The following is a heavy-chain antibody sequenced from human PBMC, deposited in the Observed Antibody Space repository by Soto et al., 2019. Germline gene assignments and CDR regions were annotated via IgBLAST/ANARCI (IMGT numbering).Heavy chain of an antibody. CDR2: IYYSGST. J-gene: IGHJ4*02. CDR1: GGSISSGDYY. D-gene: IGHD7-27*01. V-gene: IGHV4-30-4*01. Sequence: SETLSLTCTVSGGSISSGDYYWSWIRQPPGKGLEWIGYIYYSGSTYYNQSLRSQVAISLDTSKNHFSLTLSSVTAADTAVYYCARGPSGDKVHYWGQGALVTVSS. CDR3: ARGPSGDKVHY.